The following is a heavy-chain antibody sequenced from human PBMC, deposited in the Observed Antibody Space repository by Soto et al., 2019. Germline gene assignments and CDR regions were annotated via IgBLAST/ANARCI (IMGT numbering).Heavy chain of an antibody. CDR3: AGSGGGTYSSSWYRGDGLRFDY. CDR1: GGSFSGYY. V-gene: IGHV4-34*01. Sequence: SETLSLTCAVYGGSFSGYYWSWIRQPPRKGLEWIGEINHSGSTNYNPSLKSRATISVDTSKNQFSLKLSSVTAADTAVYYCAGSGGGTYSSSWYRGDGLRFDYWGQGTLVTVSS. D-gene: IGHD6-13*01. J-gene: IGHJ4*02. CDR2: INHSGST.